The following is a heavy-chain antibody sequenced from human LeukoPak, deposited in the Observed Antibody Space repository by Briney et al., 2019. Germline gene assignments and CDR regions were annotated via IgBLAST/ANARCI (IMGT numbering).Heavy chain of an antibody. J-gene: IGHJ5*02. CDR2: IYTSGST. CDR1: GGSISSYY. CDR3: AREPSGSYYRSWFDP. D-gene: IGHD1-26*01. Sequence: SETLSLTCTVSGGSISSYYWSWIRQPAGKGLEWIGRIYTSGSTNYNPSLKSRVTMSVDTSKNQFPLKLSSVTAADTAVYYCAREPSGSYYRSWFDPWGQGTLVTVSS. V-gene: IGHV4-4*07.